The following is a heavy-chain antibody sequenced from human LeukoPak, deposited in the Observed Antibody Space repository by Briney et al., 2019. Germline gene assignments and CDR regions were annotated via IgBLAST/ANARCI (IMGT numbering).Heavy chain of an antibody. J-gene: IGHJ4*02. Sequence: SETLSLTCAVYGRSFSGYYWTWIRQTPGKGLEWIGEINHSGITDYNPSLRSRVTISVDTSKNQFSLKLSSVTAADTAVYYCARHSRYYDSRPPFGYWGQGTLVTVSS. CDR3: ARHSRYYDSRPPFGY. V-gene: IGHV4-34*01. D-gene: IGHD3-22*01. CDR1: GRSFSGYY. CDR2: INHSGIT.